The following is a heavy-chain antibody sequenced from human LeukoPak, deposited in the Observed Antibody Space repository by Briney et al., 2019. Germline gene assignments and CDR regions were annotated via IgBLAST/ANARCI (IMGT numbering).Heavy chain of an antibody. CDR2: ISYDGSNK. Sequence: GGSLDPSWPPLGLTLGSYAIHWVGRLQAKGRGWVAVISYDGSNKYYADSVKGRFTISRDNSKNTLYLQMNSLRAEDTAVYYCAREKAHGFDYWGQGTLVTVSS. CDR1: GLTLGSYA. CDR3: AREKAHGFDY. J-gene: IGHJ4*02. V-gene: IGHV3-30*04.